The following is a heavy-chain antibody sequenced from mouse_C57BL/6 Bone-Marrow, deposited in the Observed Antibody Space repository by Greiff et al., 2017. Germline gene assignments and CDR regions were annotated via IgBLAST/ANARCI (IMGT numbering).Heavy chain of an antibody. V-gene: IGHV1-61*01. J-gene: IGHJ2*01. CDR1: GYTFTSYW. CDR3: ASYDGYYGFDY. D-gene: IGHD2-3*01. CDR2: IYPSDSED. Sequence: QVTLQQPGAELVRPGSSVKLSCKASGYTFTSYWMGWVKQRPGQGLEWIGNIYPSDSEDHYNQKVKDKATLTVDKSSSNAYMQLSSRTSDDTAVYYCASYDGYYGFDYWGQGTTLTVSS.